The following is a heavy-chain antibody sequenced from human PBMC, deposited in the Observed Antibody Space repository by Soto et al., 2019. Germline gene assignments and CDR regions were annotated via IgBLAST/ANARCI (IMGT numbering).Heavy chain of an antibody. CDR1: GGSFSGYY. J-gene: IGHJ4*02. D-gene: IGHD2-21*02. V-gene: IGHV4-34*01. Sequence: PSETLSLTCAVYGGSFSGYYWSWIRQPPGKGLEWIGEINHSGSTNYNPSLKSRVTISVDTSKNQFSLKLSSVTAADTAVYYCARGGVVVTGASTVDYWGQGTLVTVSS. CDR3: ARGGVVVTGASTVDY. CDR2: INHSGST.